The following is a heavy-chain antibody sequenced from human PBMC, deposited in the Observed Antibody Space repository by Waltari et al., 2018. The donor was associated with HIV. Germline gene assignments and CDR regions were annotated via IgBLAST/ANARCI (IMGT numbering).Heavy chain of an antibody. J-gene: IGHJ5*02. Sequence: QVQLVQSGAEVKKPGASVKVYCKASGYPFTGSYMHWVRQAPGQGLEWMGWINPNSGGTNYAQKFQGRVTMTRDTSISTAYMELSRLRSDDTAVYYCARGSITMIVVAGGWFDPWGQGTLVTVSS. D-gene: IGHD3-22*01. CDR3: ARGSITMIVVAGGWFDP. CDR2: INPNSGGT. V-gene: IGHV1-2*02. CDR1: GYPFTGSY.